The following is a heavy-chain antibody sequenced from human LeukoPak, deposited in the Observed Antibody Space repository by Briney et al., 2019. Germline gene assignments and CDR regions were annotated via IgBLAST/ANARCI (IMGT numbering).Heavy chain of an antibody. V-gene: IGHV3-15*01. Sequence: ETLSLTCTVSGYSISSGYYWGWIRQPPGKGLEWVGRIKSKTDGGTTDYAAPVKGRFTISRDDSKNTLYLQMNSLKTEDTAVYYCTTEFGPGYWGQGTLVTVSS. CDR3: TTEFGPGY. D-gene: IGHD3/OR15-3a*01. CDR2: IKSKTDGGTT. J-gene: IGHJ4*02. CDR1: GYSISSGYY.